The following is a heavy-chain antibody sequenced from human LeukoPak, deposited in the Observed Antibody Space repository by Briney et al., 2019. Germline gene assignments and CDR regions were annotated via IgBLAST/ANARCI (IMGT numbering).Heavy chain of an antibody. Sequence: ASVKVSCKASGYTFTSYDINWVRQATGQGLEWMGWMNPNSGNTGYAQKFQGRVTMTRNTSISTAYMELSSLRSEDTAVYYCARGGRSTGSIAAADYHYYYYYGMDVWGQGTTVTVSS. CDR1: GYTFTSYD. D-gene: IGHD6-13*01. V-gene: IGHV1-8*01. CDR2: MNPNSGNT. CDR3: ARGGRSTGSIAAADYHYYYYYGMDV. J-gene: IGHJ6*02.